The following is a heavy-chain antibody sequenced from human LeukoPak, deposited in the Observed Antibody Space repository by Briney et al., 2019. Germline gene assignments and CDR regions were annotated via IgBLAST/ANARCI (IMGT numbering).Heavy chain of an antibody. CDR3: ARQEGIAAVRGYMDV. V-gene: IGHV4-59*08. J-gene: IGHJ6*03. CDR1: GGSISSYY. Sequence: SETLSLTCTVSGGSISSYYWSWIRQPPGKGLEWIGYIYCSGSTNYNPSLKSRVTISVDTSKNQFSLKLSSVTAADTAVYYCARQEGIAAVRGYMDVWGKGTTVTVSS. CDR2: IYCSGST. D-gene: IGHD6-13*01.